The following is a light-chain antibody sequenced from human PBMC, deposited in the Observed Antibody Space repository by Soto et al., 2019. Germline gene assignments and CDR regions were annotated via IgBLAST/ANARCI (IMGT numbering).Light chain of an antibody. V-gene: IGKV1-5*03. Sequence: DIQMTQSPSTLSASVGDRVTITYRASQSISSWLAWYQQKPGKAPKLLIYKASRVESGVPSRFSGSGSGTEFTLTISGLQPDGFATCYCQQYNSYPTFGQGTKVEIK. J-gene: IGKJ1*01. CDR3: QQYNSYPT. CDR1: QSISSW. CDR2: KAS.